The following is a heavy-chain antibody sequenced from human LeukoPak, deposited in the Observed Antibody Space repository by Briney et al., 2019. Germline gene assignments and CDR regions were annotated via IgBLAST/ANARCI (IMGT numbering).Heavy chain of an antibody. Sequence: GGSLRLSCAASGFTFSSYSMNWVRQAPGKGLEWVSSISSSSSYIYYADSVKGRFTISRDNAKNSLYLQMNSLRAEDTAVYYCARVGLYGGNSDDLDYWGQGTLVTVSS. CDR1: GFTFSSYS. CDR2: ISSSSSYI. CDR3: ARVGLYGGNSDDLDY. V-gene: IGHV3-21*01. D-gene: IGHD4-23*01. J-gene: IGHJ4*02.